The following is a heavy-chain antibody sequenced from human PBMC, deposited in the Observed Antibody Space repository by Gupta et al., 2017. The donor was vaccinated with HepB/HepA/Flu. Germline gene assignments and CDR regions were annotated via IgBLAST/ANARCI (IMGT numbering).Heavy chain of an antibody. Sequence: QVQLVQSGAEVKKPGSSVKVSCKASGGTFSSYAISWVRQAPGQGLEWMGRIIPILGIANYAQKFQGRVTITADKSTSTAYMELSSLRSEDTAVYYCASLGDSSGYYAPRASVGGTNGMDVWGQGTTVTVSS. CDR2: IIPILGIA. J-gene: IGHJ6*02. CDR1: GGTFSSYA. V-gene: IGHV1-69*04. D-gene: IGHD3-22*01. CDR3: ASLGDSSGYYAPRASVGGTNGMDV.